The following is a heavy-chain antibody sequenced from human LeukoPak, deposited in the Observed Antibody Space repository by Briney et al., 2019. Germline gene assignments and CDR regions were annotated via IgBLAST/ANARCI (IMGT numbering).Heavy chain of an antibody. Sequence: KSSQTLSLTCTVSGGSISSGSYYWSWIRQPAGKGLEWIGRIYTSGSTNYNPSLKSRVTISVDTSKNQFSLKLSSVTAADTAVYYCARNGYDFLGYFDYWGQGTLVTVSS. J-gene: IGHJ4*02. D-gene: IGHD3-3*01. V-gene: IGHV4-61*02. CDR1: GGSISSGSYY. CDR2: IYTSGST. CDR3: ARNGYDFLGYFDY.